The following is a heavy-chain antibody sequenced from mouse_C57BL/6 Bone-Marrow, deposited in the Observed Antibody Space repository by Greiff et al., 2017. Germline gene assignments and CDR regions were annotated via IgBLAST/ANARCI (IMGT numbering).Heavy chain of an antibody. V-gene: IGHV1-81*01. D-gene: IGHD1-1*01. J-gene: IGHJ2*01. CDR3: ASYYGLDY. CDR2: IYPRSGNT. Sequence: VQLQQSGAELARPGASVKLSCKASGYTFTSYGISWVKQRTGQGLEWIGEIYPRSGNTYYTEKFKGKATLTADKSSSTAYLELRRLTSEDSAVYFCASYYGLDYWGQGTTLTGSS. CDR1: GYTFTSYG.